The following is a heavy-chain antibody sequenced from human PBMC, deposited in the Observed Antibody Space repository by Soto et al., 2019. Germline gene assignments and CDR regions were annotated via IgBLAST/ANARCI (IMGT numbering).Heavy chain of an antibody. Sequence: GGSLRLSCAGSGFTFSSYAMSWVRQAPGKGLEWVAAIRRSDSSTYYADSVKGRFTISRDNSKNMLYLQMNSLRAEDTAIYYCARDGVGTTTYFGYFDYWGLGTLVTVSS. CDR1: GFTFSSYA. D-gene: IGHD1-26*01. V-gene: IGHV3-23*01. CDR2: IRRSDSST. CDR3: ARDGVGTTTYFGYFDY. J-gene: IGHJ4*02.